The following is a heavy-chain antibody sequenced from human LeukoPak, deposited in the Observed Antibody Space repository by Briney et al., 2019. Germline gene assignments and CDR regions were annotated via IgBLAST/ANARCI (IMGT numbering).Heavy chain of an antibody. Sequence: TGGSLRLSCAASGFTFSSYAMSWVRQAPGKGLDWVSGISGSGGSTNHADSVKGRFIISRDNSKNTLFLEMNSLRAEDTAVYYCAKEGYGWYFDYWGQGTLVTVSS. CDR3: AKEGYGWYFDY. CDR1: GFTFSSYA. CDR2: ISGSGGST. D-gene: IGHD5-18*01. V-gene: IGHV3-23*01. J-gene: IGHJ4*02.